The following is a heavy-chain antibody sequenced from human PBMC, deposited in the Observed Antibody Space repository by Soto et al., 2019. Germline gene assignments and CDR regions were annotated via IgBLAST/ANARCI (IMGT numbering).Heavy chain of an antibody. CDR2: INAGNGNT. Sequence: ASVKVSCKASGYNFTSYAMHWVRQAPGQRLEWMGWINAGNGNTKYSQKFQGRVTITRDTSASTAYMELSSLRSEDTAVYYCARNYIAAAGPYYFDYWGQGTLVTVSS. CDR1: GYNFTSYA. J-gene: IGHJ4*02. V-gene: IGHV1-3*01. CDR3: ARNYIAAAGPYYFDY. D-gene: IGHD6-13*01.